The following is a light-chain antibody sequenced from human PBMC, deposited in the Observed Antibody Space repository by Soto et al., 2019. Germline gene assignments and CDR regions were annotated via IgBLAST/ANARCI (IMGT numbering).Light chain of an antibody. CDR3: SSYTTSYFYV. Sequence: QSVLTQPASVSGSPGQSITISCTGSGRDIGAYDYVSWYQQHPGKAPKLLIYGVKNRPSGASYRFSASKSACTASLTISGLQAEDEAHYYCSSYTTSYFYVFGPGTQLTVL. CDR2: GVK. J-gene: IGLJ1*01. V-gene: IGLV2-14*01. CDR1: GRDIGAYDY.